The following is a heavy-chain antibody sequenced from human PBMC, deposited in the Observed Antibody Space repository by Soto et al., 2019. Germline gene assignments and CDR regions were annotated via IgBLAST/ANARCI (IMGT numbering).Heavy chain of an antibody. V-gene: IGHV3-48*04. J-gene: IGHJ4*02. CDR1: GFTFSNYT. D-gene: IGHD1-1*01. Sequence: EVQLVESGGGLVQPGGSLRLSCAASGFTFSNYTMNWVRQAPGKGLEWISYVNNGGTATYYADSVKGRFTLSRDNAKDSVYLQMSSLRAEDTAVYYCARDHDFAFDHWGQGALVTVSS. CDR2: VNNGGTAT. CDR3: ARDHDFAFDH.